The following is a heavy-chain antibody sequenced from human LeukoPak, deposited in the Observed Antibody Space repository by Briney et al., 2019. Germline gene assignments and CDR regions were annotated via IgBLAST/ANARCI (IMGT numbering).Heavy chain of an antibody. Sequence: GGSLRLSCAASGFTFNSYAMSWVRQAPGKGLEWVSTISGDGGTTYYADSVKGRFTISRDNSKNTLYLQMNSLRAEDTAVYYCAKPRGLTIVGAHFDYWGQGTLVTVSS. D-gene: IGHD1-26*01. CDR2: ISGDGGTT. CDR1: GFTFNSYA. V-gene: IGHV3-23*01. CDR3: AKPRGLTIVGAHFDY. J-gene: IGHJ4*02.